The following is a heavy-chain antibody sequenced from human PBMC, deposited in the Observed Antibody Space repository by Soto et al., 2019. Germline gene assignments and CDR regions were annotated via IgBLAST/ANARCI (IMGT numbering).Heavy chain of an antibody. V-gene: IGHV4-31*03. CDR1: GGSISSGGYY. CDR3: ALGEIKGPVFVRSRGWFDP. J-gene: IGHJ5*02. CDR2: SYYSGST. Sequence: QVQLQESGPGLVKPSQTLSLTCTVSGGSISSGGYYWSWIRQHPGKGLEWIGYSYYSGSTYYNPSLKSRVTISVDTSKNQFSLKLNSVTAADTDVYYCALGEIKGPVFVRSRGWFDPWGQGTLVTVSS. D-gene: IGHD3-16*01.